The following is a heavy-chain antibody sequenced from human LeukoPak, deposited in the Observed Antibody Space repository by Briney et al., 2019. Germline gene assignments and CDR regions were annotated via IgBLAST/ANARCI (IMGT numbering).Heavy chain of an antibody. CDR1: GFTFSSYA. CDR3: AKDLTSGGRLFDY. CDR2: ISGGGGST. J-gene: IGHJ4*02. D-gene: IGHD2-15*01. V-gene: IGHV3-23*01. Sequence: GGSLRLSCAASGFTFSSYAMSWVRQAPGKGMEWVSAISGGGGSTYYADSVKGRFTISRDNSRNTLYLQMNSLRAEDTAVYYCAKDLTSGGRLFDYWGQGTLVTVSS.